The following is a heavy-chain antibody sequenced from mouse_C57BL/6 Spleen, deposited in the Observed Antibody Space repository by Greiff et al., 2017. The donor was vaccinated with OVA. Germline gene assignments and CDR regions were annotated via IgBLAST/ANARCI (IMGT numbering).Heavy chain of an antibody. Sequence: QVQLQQPGAELVKPGASVKLSCKASGYTFTSYWMQWVKQRPGQGLEWIGEIDPSDSYTKYNQKFKGKATFAVDTSSSTAYMQLSSLTSEDSAVYYCARPYYYGSSYWYFDVWGTGTTVTVSA. CDR3: ARPYYYGSSYWYFDV. V-gene: IGHV1-50*01. D-gene: IGHD1-1*01. CDR1: GYTFTSYW. J-gene: IGHJ1*03. CDR2: IDPSDSYT.